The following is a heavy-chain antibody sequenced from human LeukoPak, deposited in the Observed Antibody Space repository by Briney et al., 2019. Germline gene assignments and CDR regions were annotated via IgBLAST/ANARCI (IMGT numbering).Heavy chain of an antibody. V-gene: IGHV3-23*01. CDR3: ARAYTSGWLYYFEN. CDR2: ISGGSTST. J-gene: IGHJ4*02. D-gene: IGHD6-19*01. CDR1: GFTFSDHA. Sequence: PGGSLRLSCVASGFTFSDHAVSWLRQAPGRGLEWVSAISGGSTSTYYADSVKGRFTISRDNSKNTLYLQMNSLRAEDTAVYYCARAYTSGWLYYFENWGQGTLVTVSS.